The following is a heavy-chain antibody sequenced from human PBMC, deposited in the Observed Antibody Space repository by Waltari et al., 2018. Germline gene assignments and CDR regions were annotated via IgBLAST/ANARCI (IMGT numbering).Heavy chain of an antibody. D-gene: IGHD1-26*01. CDR2: ISYDGSNK. V-gene: IGHV3-30-3*01. J-gene: IGHJ4*02. Sequence: QVQLVESGGGVVQPGRSLRLSCAASGFTFSSYAMHWVRQAPGKGLEWVAVISYDGSNKYYAESVKGRFTISRDNSKNTLYLQMNSLRAEDTAVYYCARESRVGASDFDYWGQGTLVTVSS. CDR1: GFTFSSYA. CDR3: ARESRVGASDFDY.